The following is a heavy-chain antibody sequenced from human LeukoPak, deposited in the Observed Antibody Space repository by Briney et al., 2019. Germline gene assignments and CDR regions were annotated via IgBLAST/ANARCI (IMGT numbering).Heavy chain of an antibody. Sequence: PGGSLRLSCAASGFTFSDAWLSWVRQAPGKGLEWVSAISGSGGSTYYADSVKGRFTISRDNSKNTLYLQMNSLRAEDTAVYYCAKDDPDYGTDWYFDLWGRGTLVTVSS. CDR1: GFTFSDAW. CDR2: ISGSGGST. D-gene: IGHD4-17*01. CDR3: AKDDPDYGTDWYFDL. V-gene: IGHV3-23*01. J-gene: IGHJ2*01.